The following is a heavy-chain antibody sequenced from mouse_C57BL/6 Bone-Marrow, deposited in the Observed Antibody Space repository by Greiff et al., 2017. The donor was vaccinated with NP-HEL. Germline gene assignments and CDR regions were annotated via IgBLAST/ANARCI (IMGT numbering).Heavy chain of an antibody. D-gene: IGHD2-4*01. CDR3: ARRGPYDYDDAMDY. V-gene: IGHV1-66*01. CDR1: GYSFTSYY. Sequence: VQRVESGPELVKPGASVKISCKASGYSFTSYYIHWVKQRPGQGLEWIGWIYPGSGNTKYNEKFKGKATLTADTSSSTAYMQLSSLTSEDSAVYYCARRGPYDYDDAMDYWGQGTSVTVSS. CDR2: IYPGSGNT. J-gene: IGHJ4*01.